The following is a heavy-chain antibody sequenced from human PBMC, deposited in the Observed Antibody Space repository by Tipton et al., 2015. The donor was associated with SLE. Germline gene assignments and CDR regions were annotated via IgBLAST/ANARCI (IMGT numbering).Heavy chain of an antibody. V-gene: IGHV4-61*02. J-gene: IGHJ3*02. D-gene: IGHD3-10*01. CDR3: ARLPLITMVQGVAFDI. CDR1: SGSISSGGYS. Sequence: LRLSCTVSSGSISSGGYSWTWIRQPAGKGLEWIGRLYTSGSTNYNPSLKSRVTITVDTSKNQFSLKLSSVTAADTAVYYCARLPLITMVQGVAFDIWGQGTMVTVSS. CDR2: LYTSGST.